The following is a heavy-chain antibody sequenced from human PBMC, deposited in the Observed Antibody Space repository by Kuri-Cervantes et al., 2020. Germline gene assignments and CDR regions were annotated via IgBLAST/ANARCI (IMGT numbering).Heavy chain of an antibody. D-gene: IGHD3-22*01. CDR1: GFTFSSYA. CDR3: AKGYDSSGEYYFDY. CDR2: ISYDGSNK. Sequence: LSLTCAASGFTFSSYAMHWVRQAPGKGLEWVAVISYDGSNKYYADSVKGRFTISRDNSKNTLYLQMNSLRAEDTAVYYCAKGYDSSGEYYFDYWGQGTLVTVSS. V-gene: IGHV3-30*04. J-gene: IGHJ4*02.